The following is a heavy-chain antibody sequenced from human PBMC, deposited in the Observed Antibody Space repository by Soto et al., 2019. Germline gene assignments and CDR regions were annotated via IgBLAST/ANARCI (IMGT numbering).Heavy chain of an antibody. CDR3: AKDTPQWLVRRVLFDF. J-gene: IGHJ4*02. Sequence: PGGSLRLSCAASGFTFSSYRMQWVRQAPGKGLEWVAVISYGGRNKYYADSVKGRFTISRDNSKNTLYLQMNSLRAKDTAVYYCAKDTPQWLVRRVLFDFWGQGALVTVSS. CDR2: ISYGGRNK. V-gene: IGHV3-30*18. D-gene: IGHD6-19*01. CDR1: GFTFSSYR.